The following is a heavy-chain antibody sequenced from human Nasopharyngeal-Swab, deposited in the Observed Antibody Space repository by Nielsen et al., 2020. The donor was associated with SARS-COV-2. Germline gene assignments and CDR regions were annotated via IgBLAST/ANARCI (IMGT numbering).Heavy chain of an antibody. Sequence: LRLSCTVSGGSISSGDYYWGWIRQPPGKGLEWIGYIYYSGSTYYNPSLKSRVTISVDTSKNQFSLKLSSVTAADTAVYYCARHDYGDYGLDYWGQGTLVTVSS. V-gene: IGHV4-30-4*01. CDR3: ARHDYGDYGLDY. J-gene: IGHJ4*02. CDR2: IYYSGST. D-gene: IGHD4-17*01. CDR1: GGSISSGDYY.